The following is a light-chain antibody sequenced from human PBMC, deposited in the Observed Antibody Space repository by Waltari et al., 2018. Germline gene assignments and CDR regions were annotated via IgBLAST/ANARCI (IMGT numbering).Light chain of an antibody. Sequence: DFQISQSPSSLSASIGDRVTITCRASQTISNYLNWYQHIPGNAPNLLIYAASTLKSGVSSRFSGSASGTDFTLTISSLQPEDFATYYCQQTSSLPLTFGQGTKVEI. CDR3: QQTSSLPLT. V-gene: IGKV1-39*01. CDR2: AAS. J-gene: IGKJ1*01. CDR1: QTISNY.